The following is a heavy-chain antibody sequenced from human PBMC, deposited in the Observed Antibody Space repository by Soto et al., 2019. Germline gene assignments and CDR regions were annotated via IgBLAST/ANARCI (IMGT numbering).Heavy chain of an antibody. D-gene: IGHD2-15*01. V-gene: IGHV3-53*04. CDR3: ARVVYCSGGSCYYYYMDV. J-gene: IGHJ6*03. CDR1: GFTVSSNY. CDR2: IYSGGST. Sequence: PGGSLRLSCAASGFTVSSNYMSWVRQAPGQGLEWVSVIYSGGSTYYADSVKGRFTISRHNSKNTLYLQMNSLRAEDTAVYYCARVVYCSGGSCYYYYMDVWGKGTTVTVSS.